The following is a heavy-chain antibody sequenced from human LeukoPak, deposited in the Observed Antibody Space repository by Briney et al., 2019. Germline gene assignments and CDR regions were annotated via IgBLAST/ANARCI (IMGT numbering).Heavy chain of an antibody. J-gene: IGHJ6*02. V-gene: IGHV4-39*06. CDR2: IYYSGST. CDR1: GGSISSSSYY. D-gene: IGHD2-2*01. CDR3: ARNYCSSTSCYYGMDV. Sequence: SETLSLTCTVSGGSISSSSYYWGWIRQPPGQGLEWIGSIYYSGSTYYNPSLKSRVTISVDTSKNQFPLKLSSVTAADTAVYYCARNYCSSTSCYYGMDVWGQGTTVTVSS.